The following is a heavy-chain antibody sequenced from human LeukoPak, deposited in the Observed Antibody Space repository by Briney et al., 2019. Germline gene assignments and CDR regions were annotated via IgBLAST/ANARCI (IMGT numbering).Heavy chain of an antibody. Sequence: PGGTQRVSCAASGFTFSSHGMNWVRQLPEKGLEWVSGISGSGDITYYADSVKGRFTISRDNSRNTMDLQMNSLRVEDTAIYYCAKHDSSTSRRRRTTIGAFDIWGQGTMVTVSS. V-gene: IGHV3-23*01. CDR3: AKHDSSTSRRRRTTIGAFDI. D-gene: IGHD2-2*01. CDR1: GFTFSSHG. CDR2: ISGSGDIT. J-gene: IGHJ3*02.